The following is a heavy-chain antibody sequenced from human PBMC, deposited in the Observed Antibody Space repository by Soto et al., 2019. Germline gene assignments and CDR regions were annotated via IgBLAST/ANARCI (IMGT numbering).Heavy chain of an antibody. J-gene: IGHJ4*02. CDR3: AKADYSYSWAPGDY. CDR1: RLTFSNYA. D-gene: IGHD6-13*01. CDR2: ISGSGDTT. Sequence: GGSLRLSCVISRLTFSNYALNWVRQAPAKGLEWVSSISGSGDTTYYADSVKGRFTISRDNSKNTLYLQMNSLRVEDTALYYCAKADYSYSWAPGDYWGQGTLVTVSS. V-gene: IGHV3-23*01.